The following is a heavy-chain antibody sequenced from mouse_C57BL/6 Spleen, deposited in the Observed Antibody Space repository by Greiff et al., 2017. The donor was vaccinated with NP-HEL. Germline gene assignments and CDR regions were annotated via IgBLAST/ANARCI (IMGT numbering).Heavy chain of an antibody. D-gene: IGHD2-4*01. CDR1: GYTFTSYW. CDR2: IYPGSGST. CDR3: ARKGYYDYDWYFDV. J-gene: IGHJ1*03. V-gene: IGHV1-55*01. Sequence: VQLQQPGAELVKPGASVKMSCKASGYTFTSYWITWVKQRPGQGLEWIGDIYPGSGSTNYNEKFKSKATLTVDTSSSTAYMQLSSLTSEDSAVYYCARKGYYDYDWYFDVWGTGTTVTVSS.